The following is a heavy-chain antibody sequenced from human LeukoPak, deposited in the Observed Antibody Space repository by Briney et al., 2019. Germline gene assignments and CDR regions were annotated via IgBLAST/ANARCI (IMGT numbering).Heavy chain of an antibody. D-gene: IGHD6-13*01. V-gene: IGHV4-39*01. J-gene: IGHJ4*02. CDR1: GGSIRSSSYY. Sequence: SETLSLTCTVSGGSIRSSSYYWGWIRQPPGKGLEWIGSIYYSGSTYYNPSLKSRVTISVGTSKNQFSLKLSSVAAADTAVYYCARHGVGDSSNWYYFDYWGQGTPVTVSS. CDR3: ARHGVGDSSNWYYFDY. CDR2: IYYSGST.